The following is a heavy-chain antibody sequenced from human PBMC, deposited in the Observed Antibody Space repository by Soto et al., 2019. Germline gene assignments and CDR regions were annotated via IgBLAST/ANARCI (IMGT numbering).Heavy chain of an antibody. D-gene: IGHD3-22*01. CDR2: IGTAGDT. V-gene: IGHV3-13*01. CDR1: GFTFSSYD. CDR3: ARSNHYYDSSGYYSDAFDI. Sequence: GGSLRLSCAASGFTFSSYDMHWVRQATGKGLEWVSAIGTAGDTYYPGSVKGRFTISRENAKNSLYLQMNSLRAGDTAVYYCARSNHYYDSSGYYSDAFDIWGQGTMVTVSS. J-gene: IGHJ3*02.